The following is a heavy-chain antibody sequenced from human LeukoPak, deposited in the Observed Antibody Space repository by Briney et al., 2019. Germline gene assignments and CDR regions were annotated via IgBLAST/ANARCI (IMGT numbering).Heavy chain of an antibody. CDR3: ARESEGGTGTSCPDY. CDR1: GYTFSSYS. CDR2: ISSSSSYI. D-gene: IGHD2-2*01. Sequence: GGSLRLSCAASGYTFSSYSMNWVRQAPGKGLEWVSSISSSSSYIYYADSVKGRFTISRDNAKNSLYLQVNSLRVEDTALYYCARESEGGTGTSCPDYWGQGTLVTVSS. V-gene: IGHV3-21*01. J-gene: IGHJ4*02.